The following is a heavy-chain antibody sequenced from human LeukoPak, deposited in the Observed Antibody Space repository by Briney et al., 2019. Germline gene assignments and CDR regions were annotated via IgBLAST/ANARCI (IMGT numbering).Heavy chain of an antibody. J-gene: IGHJ5*02. Sequence: SETLSLTCTVSIGSISSSSYYSGWIRQPPGKGLEWIGSMYYGGSTYYNPSLKSRVTISVDTSKNQVSLKLNSVTAADTAVYYCARQYSGLNWFDPWGQGILVTVSS. CDR2: MYYGGST. CDR1: IGSISSSSYY. CDR3: ARQYSGLNWFDP. D-gene: IGHD5-12*01. V-gene: IGHV4-39*01.